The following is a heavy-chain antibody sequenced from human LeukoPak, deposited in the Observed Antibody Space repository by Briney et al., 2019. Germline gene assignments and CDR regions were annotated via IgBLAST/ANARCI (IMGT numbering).Heavy chain of an antibody. J-gene: IGHJ4*02. V-gene: IGHV4-38-2*02. CDR2: INHSGST. CDR1: GYSISSGYY. CDR3: ARLFGQQLVRRGARFDY. Sequence: PSETLSLTCTVSGYSISSGYYWSWIRQPPGKGLEWIGEINHSGSTNYNPSLKSRVTISVDTSKNQFSLKLSSVTAADTAVYYCARLFGQQLVRRGARFDYWGQGTLVTVSS. D-gene: IGHD6-13*01.